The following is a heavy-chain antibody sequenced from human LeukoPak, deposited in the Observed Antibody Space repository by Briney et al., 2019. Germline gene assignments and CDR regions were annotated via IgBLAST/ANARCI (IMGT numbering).Heavy chain of an antibody. CDR1: GGSISSGGYY. J-gene: IGHJ3*02. D-gene: IGHD2-15*01. CDR2: IYYSGST. CDR3: ARDLLYCSGGSCYSDAFDI. Sequence: SETLSPTCTVSGGSISSGGYYWSWIRQHPGKGLEWIGYIYYSGSTYYNPSLKSRVTISVDTSKNQFSLKLSSVTAADTAVYYCARDLLYCSGGSCYSDAFDIWGQGTMVTVSS. V-gene: IGHV4-31*03.